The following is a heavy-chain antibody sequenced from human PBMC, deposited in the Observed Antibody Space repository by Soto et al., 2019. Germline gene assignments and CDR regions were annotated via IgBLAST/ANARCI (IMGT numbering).Heavy chain of an antibody. CDR1: GHTFTSYG. J-gene: IGHJ4*02. Sequence: ASVKVSCKASGHTFTSYGISWVRQAPGQGLEWMGWINAYNGNTKYAQKLQGRVTITTDTSASTAYMELSSLRSEDTAVYYCARDLGGWPDYWGQGTLVTVSS. V-gene: IGHV1-18*01. CDR3: ARDLGGWPDY. CDR2: INAYNGNT. D-gene: IGHD2-15*01.